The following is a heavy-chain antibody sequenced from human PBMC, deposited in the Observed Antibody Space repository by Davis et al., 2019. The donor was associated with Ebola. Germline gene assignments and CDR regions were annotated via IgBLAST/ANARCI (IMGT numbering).Heavy chain of an antibody. CDR1: AYSVNSDYY. V-gene: IGHV4-38-2*01. Sequence: PGGSLRLSCPVSAYSVNSDYYWGWIRQPPGKGLEWIGSVYQNGDTYYNSSLKSRVTMSVDTSKNQFSLKLTSVTAADTAVYYCATIPFNYYDRSGPQYWGQGTLVTVSS. CDR2: VYQNGDT. J-gene: IGHJ4*02. CDR3: ATIPFNYYDRSGPQY. D-gene: IGHD3-22*01.